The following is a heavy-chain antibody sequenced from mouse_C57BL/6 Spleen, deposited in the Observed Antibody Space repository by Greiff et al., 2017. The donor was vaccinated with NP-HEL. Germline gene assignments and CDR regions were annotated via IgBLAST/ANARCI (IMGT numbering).Heavy chain of an antibody. CDR3: ARSTTVVADYYAMDY. D-gene: IGHD1-1*01. CDR1: GYTFTDYN. CDR2: INPNNGGT. V-gene: IGHV1-18*01. J-gene: IGHJ4*01. Sequence: EVQLQQSGPELVKPGASVKIPCKASGYTFTDYNMDWVKQSHGKSLEWIGDINPNNGGTIYNQKFKGKATLTVDKSSSTAYMELRRLTSEDTAVYYCARSTTVVADYYAMDYWGQGTSATVSS.